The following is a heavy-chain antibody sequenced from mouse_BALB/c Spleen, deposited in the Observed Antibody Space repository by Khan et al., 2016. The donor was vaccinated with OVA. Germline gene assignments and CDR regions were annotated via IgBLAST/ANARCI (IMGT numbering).Heavy chain of an antibody. CDR3: ARRAYYANWYFDV. CDR2: ISYSGST. J-gene: IGHJ1*01. V-gene: IGHV3-2*02. D-gene: IGHD1-1*02. Sequence: VQLQESGPGLVKPSQSLSLTCTVTGYSITSDYAWNWIRQFPGNKLEWMGYISYSGSTNYNPSLKSRISITRDTSKNQFFLQLNSVTTGDTATYYCARRAYYANWYFDVWGAGTTVTVSS. CDR1: GYSITSDYA.